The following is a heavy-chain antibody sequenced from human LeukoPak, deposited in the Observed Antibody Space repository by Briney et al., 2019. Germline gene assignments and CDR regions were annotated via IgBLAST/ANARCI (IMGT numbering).Heavy chain of an antibody. V-gene: IGHV1-3*01. CDR2: INAGNGNT. Sequence: ASVKVSCKASGYTFTSYAMHWVRQAPGQRLEWMGWINAGNGNTKYSQKFQGRVTTTRDTSASTAYMELSSLRSEDTAVYYCARPRYCSSTSCYLYGMDVWGQGTTVTVSS. D-gene: IGHD2-2*01. CDR1: GYTFTSYA. CDR3: ARPRYCSSTSCYLYGMDV. J-gene: IGHJ6*02.